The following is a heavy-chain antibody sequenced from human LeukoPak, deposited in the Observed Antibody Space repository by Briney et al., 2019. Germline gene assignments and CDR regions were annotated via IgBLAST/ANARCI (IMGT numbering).Heavy chain of an antibody. CDR1: GGSISSGDYY. CDR3: ARDLLNEGNHLDY. J-gene: IGHJ4*02. CDR2: IYYSGST. D-gene: IGHD4-23*01. Sequence: SETPSLTCTVSGGSISSGDYYWSWIRQPPGKGLEWIGYIYYSGSTYYNPSLKSRVTISVDTSKNQFSLKLSSVTAADTAVYYCARDLLNEGNHLDYWGQGTLVTVSS. V-gene: IGHV4-30-4*01.